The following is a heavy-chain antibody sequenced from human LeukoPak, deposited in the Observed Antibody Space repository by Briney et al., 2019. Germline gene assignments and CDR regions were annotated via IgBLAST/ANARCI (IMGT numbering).Heavy chain of an antibody. J-gene: IGHJ4*02. CDR1: GFTFSSYA. CDR2: ISGSGGST. Sequence: GGSLRLSCAASGFTFSSYAMSWVRQAPGKGLEWVSAISGSGGSTYYADSVKGRFTISRDNSKNTLYLQMNSLRAEDTAVYYCAKDADIVVVPAALRGGFDYWGQGTLVTVSS. V-gene: IGHV3-23*01. D-gene: IGHD2-2*01. CDR3: AKDADIVVVPAALRGGFDY.